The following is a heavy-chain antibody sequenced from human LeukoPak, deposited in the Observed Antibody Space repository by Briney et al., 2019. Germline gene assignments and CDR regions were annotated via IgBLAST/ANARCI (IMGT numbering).Heavy chain of an antibody. CDR3: AMGHSGSSWDNWFDP. Sequence: GSSVKFSCEASGGTFSSYAISWVRQAPGQGLEWMGGIIPIFGTANYAQKFQGRVTITTDESTSTAYMELSSLRSEDTAVYYCAMGHSGSSWDNWFDPWGQGTLVTVSS. CDR2: IIPIFGTA. D-gene: IGHD6-13*01. V-gene: IGHV1-69*05. J-gene: IGHJ5*02. CDR1: GGTFSSYA.